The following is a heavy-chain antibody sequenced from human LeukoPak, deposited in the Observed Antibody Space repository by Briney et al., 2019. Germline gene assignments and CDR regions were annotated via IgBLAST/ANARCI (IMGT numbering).Heavy chain of an antibody. J-gene: IGHJ6*02. CDR1: GFTFSDYY. CDR3: ARDRRYCSSTSCSRYYYYGMDV. V-gene: IGHV3-33*08. CDR2: IWYDGSNK. Sequence: GGSLRLSCAASGFTFSDYYMSWVRQAPGKGLEWVAVIWYDGSNKYCADSVKGRFTISRDNSKNTLYLQMNSLRAEDTAVYYCARDRRYCSSTSCSRYYYYGMDVWGQGTTVTVSS. D-gene: IGHD2-2*01.